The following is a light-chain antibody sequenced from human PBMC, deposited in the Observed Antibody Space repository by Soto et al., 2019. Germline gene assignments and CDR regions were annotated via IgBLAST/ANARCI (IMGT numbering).Light chain of an antibody. CDR1: SSNIGAGYD. CDR3: RSYDSSLSAL. J-gene: IGLJ2*01. CDR2: GNS. V-gene: IGLV1-40*01. Sequence: QPVLTQPPSVSGAQGQRVTISCTGSSSNIGAGYDVHWYQQLPGTAPKLLIYGNSNRPSGVPDRFSGAKSGTSASLAITGLQAEYEAGYYCRSYDSSLSALFGGGTKLTVL.